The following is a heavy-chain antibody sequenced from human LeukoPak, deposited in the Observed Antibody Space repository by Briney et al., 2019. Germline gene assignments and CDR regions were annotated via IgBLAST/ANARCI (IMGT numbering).Heavy chain of an antibody. Sequence: SETLSLTCTVSGGSISSYYWSWIRQPPGKGLEWIGYIYYSGSTNYNPSLKSRVTISVDTSKNQFSLKLSSVTAADTAVYYCARVGNLAGYCSSTSCLNWSDPWGQGTLVTVSS. CDR1: GGSISSYY. CDR2: IYYSGST. J-gene: IGHJ5*02. CDR3: ARVGNLAGYCSSTSCLNWSDP. V-gene: IGHV4-59*01. D-gene: IGHD2-2*01.